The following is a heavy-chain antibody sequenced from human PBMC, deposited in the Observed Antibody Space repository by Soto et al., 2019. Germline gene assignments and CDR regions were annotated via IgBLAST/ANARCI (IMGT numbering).Heavy chain of an antibody. CDR3: AARVGSSHLYYYGVYV. CDR2: IDPGDSDT. Sequence: GDALKISCKGSGYRFTNYWIGWVRQMPGKGLEWMGIIDPGDSDTRYSPSFQGQVTISVDKSISTAYLQWSSLKASDSAMYYCAARVGSSHLYYYGVYVRGQGATLTVSS. J-gene: IGHJ6*02. CDR1: GYRFTNYW. D-gene: IGHD3-16*01. V-gene: IGHV5-51*01.